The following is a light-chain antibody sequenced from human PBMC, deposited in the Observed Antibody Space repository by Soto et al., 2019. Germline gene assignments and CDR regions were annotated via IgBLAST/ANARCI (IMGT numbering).Light chain of an antibody. J-gene: IGKJ1*01. CDR2: GAS. V-gene: IGKV3-15*01. Sequence: EIVMTQSPATLSVSPGERATLSCRASQSISSNLAWYQQKPGQAPRLLIYGASTRATGIPAMFSGSGSGTEFTVTISSLKSEDFAVYYCQQYNNWPPWTFGQGTKVEIK. CDR3: QQYNNWPPWT. CDR1: QSISSN.